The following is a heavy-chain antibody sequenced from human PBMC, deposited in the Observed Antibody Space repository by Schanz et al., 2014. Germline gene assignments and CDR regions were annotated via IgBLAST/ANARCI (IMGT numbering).Heavy chain of an antibody. Sequence: QVQLVQSGAEVKKPGSSMKVSCKASGGTFNSYTINWVRQAPGQGLEWMGRIIPILGIANYAQRFQDRVRITADKSTSTAYMELRSLRSDDTAVYFCARDLTVDTGYVVHYYYYGMDVWGQGTTVTVSS. CDR1: GGTFNSYT. CDR2: IIPILGIA. D-gene: IGHD5-12*01. J-gene: IGHJ6*02. V-gene: IGHV1-69*04. CDR3: ARDLTVDTGYVVHYYYYGMDV.